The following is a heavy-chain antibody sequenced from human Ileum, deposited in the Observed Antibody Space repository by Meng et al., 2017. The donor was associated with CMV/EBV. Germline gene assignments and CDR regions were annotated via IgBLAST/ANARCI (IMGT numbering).Heavy chain of an antibody. V-gene: IGHV3-23*01. Sequence: CAASGFTFSNYAMSWVRQAPGKGLEWVSTISGSTGTTYYADSVKGRFTISRDNSKNTLYLQMNSLRAEDTAVYYCAKGRGSTWVSDYWGQGTLVTVSS. J-gene: IGHJ4*02. CDR3: AKGRGSTWVSDY. CDR2: ISGSTGTT. D-gene: IGHD6-13*01. CDR1: GFTFSNYA.